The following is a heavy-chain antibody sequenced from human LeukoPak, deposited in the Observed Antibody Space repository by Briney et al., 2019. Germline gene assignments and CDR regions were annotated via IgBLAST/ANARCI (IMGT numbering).Heavy chain of an antibody. V-gene: IGHV1-18*01. Sequence: ASVKVSCKASGYTFTSYGISWVRQAPGQGLEWMGWISAYNGNTNYAQKLQGRVTITTDTSTSTAYMELRSLRSDDTAVYYCAREKGDSGSYYYFDYWGQGTLVTVSS. J-gene: IGHJ4*02. CDR1: GYTFTSYG. D-gene: IGHD1-26*01. CDR2: ISAYNGNT. CDR3: AREKGDSGSYYYFDY.